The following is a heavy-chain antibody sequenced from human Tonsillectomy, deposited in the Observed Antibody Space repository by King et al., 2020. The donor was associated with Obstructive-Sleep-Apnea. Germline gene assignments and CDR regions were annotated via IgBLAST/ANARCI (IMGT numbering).Heavy chain of an antibody. CDR3: ARHSSSWAHFDY. Sequence: QLQESGPGLVKPSETLSLICTVSGGSISTYYWSWIRQPPGKGLEWIGNIFYSGSTHYNPPLQSRVSISVDTSKNQFSLKESSVTAADTAVYYCARHSSSWAHFDYWGQGTLVTVS. CDR2: IFYSGST. J-gene: IGHJ4*02. CDR1: GGSISTYY. D-gene: IGHD6-13*01. V-gene: IGHV4-59*08.